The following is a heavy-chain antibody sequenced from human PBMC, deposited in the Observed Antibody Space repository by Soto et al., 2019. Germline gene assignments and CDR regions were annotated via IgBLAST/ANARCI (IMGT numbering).Heavy chain of an antibody. Sequence: QVQLVQSGAEVKKPGASVKVSCKASGYTFTSYGISWVRQAPGQGLEWMGWISAYNGNTNYAQKLQGRVTMTTDTSTSPAYMELRSLRSDDTAVYYCARKMVIAATSGDYYYGMDVWGQGTTVTVSS. CDR3: ARKMVIAATSGDYYYGMDV. CDR2: ISAYNGNT. CDR1: GYTFTSYG. J-gene: IGHJ6*02. D-gene: IGHD6-13*01. V-gene: IGHV1-18*01.